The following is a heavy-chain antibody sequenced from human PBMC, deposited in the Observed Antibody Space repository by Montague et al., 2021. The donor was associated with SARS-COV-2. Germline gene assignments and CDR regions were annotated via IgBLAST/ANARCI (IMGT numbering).Heavy chain of an antibody. D-gene: IGHD1-26*01. CDR2: FYHSGSI. V-gene: IGHV4-30-2*01. J-gene: IGHJ3*02. CDR3: ARGWGGTYSDDAFDI. CDR1: GGSIRSGGYS. Sequence: TLSPTCSVSGGSIRSGGYSWSWIRQPPGKGLEWIGYFYHSGSIYYNPSLKSRVTISVDWSKNHFSLKLTSVTAADTAVYYCARGWGGTYSDDAFDIWGQGTMVTVSS.